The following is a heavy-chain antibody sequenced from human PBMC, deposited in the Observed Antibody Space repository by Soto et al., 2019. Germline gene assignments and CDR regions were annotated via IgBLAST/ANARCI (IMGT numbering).Heavy chain of an antibody. V-gene: IGHV4-30-2*01. J-gene: IGHJ5*02. D-gene: IGHD3-10*01. CDR2: TYHSGTT. CDR1: GGSVSGAGYS. Sequence: SETLSLTCAVSGGSVSGAGYSWSWIRQPPGGGLDWIGYTYHSGTTYCNPSLKTRLTMSLDRSNNKFSLTLNSVTAADTALYFCARAQFYSGSGNYNNLMFDAWGKGTQVTVSS. CDR3: ARAQFYSGSGNYNNLMFDA.